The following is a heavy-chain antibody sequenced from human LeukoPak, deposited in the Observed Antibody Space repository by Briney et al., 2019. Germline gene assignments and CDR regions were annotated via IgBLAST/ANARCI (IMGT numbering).Heavy chain of an antibody. CDR3: ARGGAAGDSSGYYYVWWFDP. CDR1: GGSISSGDYY. Sequence: PSQTLFLTCTVSGGSISSGDYYWSWIRQPPGKGLEWIGYIYYSGSTYYNPSLKSRVTISVDTSKNQFSLKLSSVTAADTAVYYCARGGAAGDSSGYYYVWWFDPWGQGTLVTVSS. V-gene: IGHV4-30-4*01. CDR2: IYYSGST. D-gene: IGHD3-22*01. J-gene: IGHJ5*02.